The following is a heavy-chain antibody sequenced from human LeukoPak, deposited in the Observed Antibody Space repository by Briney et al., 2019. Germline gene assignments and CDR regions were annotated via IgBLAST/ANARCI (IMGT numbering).Heavy chain of an antibody. CDR1: GGSISSYY. D-gene: IGHD5-24*01. V-gene: IGHV4-59*08. J-gene: IGHJ4*02. CDR3: ARSSPTRWLPPGY. CDR2: IYYSGST. Sequence: PSETLSLTCTVSGGSISSYYWSWIRQPPGKGLEWIGYIYYSGSTNYNPSLKSRLTISVDTSKNQFSLKLSSVTAADTAVYYCARSSPTRWLPPGYWGQGTLVTVSS.